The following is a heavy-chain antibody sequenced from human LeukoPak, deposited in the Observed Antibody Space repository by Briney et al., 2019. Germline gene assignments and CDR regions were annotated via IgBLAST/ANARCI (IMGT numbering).Heavy chain of an antibody. CDR1: GGTFSSYA. D-gene: IGHD3-22*01. CDR2: IIPIFGTA. CDR3: ARAHDSSGYYYVGYFQH. J-gene: IGHJ1*01. Sequence: SVKVSCKASGGTFSSYAISWVRQAPGQGLEWMGRIIPIFGTANYAQKFQGRVTITTDESTSTAYMELSSLRSEDTAVYYCARAHDSSGYYYVGYFQHWGQGTLVTVS. V-gene: IGHV1-69*05.